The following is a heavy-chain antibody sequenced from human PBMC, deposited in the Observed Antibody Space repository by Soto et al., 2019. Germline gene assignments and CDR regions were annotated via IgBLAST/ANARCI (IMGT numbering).Heavy chain of an antibody. CDR2: IIPIFGTA. Sequence: QVQLVQSGAEVKKPGSSVKVSCKASGGTFSSYAISWVRQAPGQGLEWMGGIIPIFGTANYAQKFQGRVTITADKSTSTAYMELSSLRSEDTAVYYCARGRGYSYGSLHYYYYGMDVWGQGTTVTVSS. V-gene: IGHV1-69*06. D-gene: IGHD5-18*01. J-gene: IGHJ6*02. CDR1: GGTFSSYA. CDR3: ARGRGYSYGSLHYYYYGMDV.